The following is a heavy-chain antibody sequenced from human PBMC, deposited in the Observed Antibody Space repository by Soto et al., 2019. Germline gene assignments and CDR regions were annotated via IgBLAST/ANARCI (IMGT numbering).Heavy chain of an antibody. CDR2: MYYIGST. V-gene: IGHV4-61*01. CDR3: GRGQKYCSGGSCYASRWFDP. J-gene: IGHJ5*02. CDR1: GGSVSSGRYY. D-gene: IGHD2-15*01. Sequence: PSETLSLTCTVSGGSVSSGRYYWSWIRQPPGKGLEWIGYMYYIGSTNYNPSLKSRVTISLDTSKNQFSLKLSSVTAADTAVYYCGRGQKYCSGGSCYASRWFDPWGAGTLVTVYS.